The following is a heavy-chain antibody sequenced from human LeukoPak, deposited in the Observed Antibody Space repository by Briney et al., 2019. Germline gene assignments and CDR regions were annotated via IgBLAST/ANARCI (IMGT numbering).Heavy chain of an antibody. CDR1: GGSISSSSYY. J-gene: IGHJ4*02. CDR2: ICYSGST. CDR3: ARQGSGYYWGKYYFDF. D-gene: IGHD3-22*01. V-gene: IGHV4-39*01. Sequence: SETLSLTCTVSGGSISSSSYYWGWIRPPPGKELEWIGSICYSGSTYSNPSLKSRATISVDTSKNQFSLMLSSVTAATTAEYYCARQGSGYYWGKYYFDFWGQGTLVTVSS.